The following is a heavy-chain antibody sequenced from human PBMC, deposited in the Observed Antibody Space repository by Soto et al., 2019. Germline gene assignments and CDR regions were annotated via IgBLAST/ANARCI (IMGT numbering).Heavy chain of an antibody. D-gene: IGHD1-20*01. J-gene: IGHJ6*02. CDR2: VIPTQRTT. CDR3: ASLNNWSSGDGRIDV. Sequence: QVQLVQSGAEVKKPGTSVRVSCKASGDTFIGYSISWVRQAPGQGLEWMGWVIPTQRTTKYAQRFQGRVTMSVDQFASTTYMELSSLRPEDTALYYCASLNNWSSGDGRIDVWGRGTAVSVSS. V-gene: IGHV1-69*01. CDR1: GDTFIGYS.